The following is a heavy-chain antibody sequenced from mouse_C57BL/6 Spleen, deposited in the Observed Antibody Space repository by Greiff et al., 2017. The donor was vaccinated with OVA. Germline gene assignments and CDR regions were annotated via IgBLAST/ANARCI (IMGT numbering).Heavy chain of an antibody. CDR1: GYTFTDYY. CDR3: ARELDYDEGHYAMDY. D-gene: IGHD2-4*01. Sequence: EVQLQQSGPELVKPGASVKISCKASGYTFTDYYMNWVKQSHGKSLEWIGDINPNNGGTSYNQKFKGKATLTVDKSSSTAYMELRSLTSEDSAVYYCARELDYDEGHYAMDYWGQGTSVTVSS. CDR2: INPNNGGT. J-gene: IGHJ4*01. V-gene: IGHV1-26*01.